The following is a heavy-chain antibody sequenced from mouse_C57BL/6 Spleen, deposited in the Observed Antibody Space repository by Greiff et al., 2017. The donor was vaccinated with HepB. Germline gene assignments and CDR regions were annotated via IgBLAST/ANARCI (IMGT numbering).Heavy chain of an antibody. CDR2: INPSSGYT. V-gene: IGHV1-4*01. J-gene: IGHJ3*01. CDR3: SIYYGSSACFAY. Sequence: VQLQQSGAELARPGASVKMSCKASGYTFTSYTMHWVKQRPGQGLEWIGYINPSSGYTKYNQKFKDKATLTADKSSSTAYMQLSSLTSEDSAVYYCSIYYGSSACFAYWGQGTLVTVSA. D-gene: IGHD1-1*01. CDR1: GYTFTSYT.